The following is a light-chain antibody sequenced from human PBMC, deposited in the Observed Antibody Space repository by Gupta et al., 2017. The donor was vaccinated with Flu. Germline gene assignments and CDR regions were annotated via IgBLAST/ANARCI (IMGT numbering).Light chain of an antibody. CDR2: EVI. V-gene: IGLV2-14*01. CDR1: SSDVGGYNY. CDR3: SSYTSSNSLE. Sequence: TSSDVGGYNYVCWYQHHPGKAPNLMIYEVISRPSGVSNLFSGSKSGKTASLTISGLQAEDAADYYCSSYTSSNSLEFGRGTKLTVL. J-gene: IGLJ3*02.